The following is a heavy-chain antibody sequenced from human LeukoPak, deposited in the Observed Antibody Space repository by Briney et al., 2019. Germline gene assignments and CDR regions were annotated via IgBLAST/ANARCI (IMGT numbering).Heavy chain of an antibody. D-gene: IGHD5-18*01. CDR2: IVGSGGSP. V-gene: IGHV3-23*01. CDR1: GFTFSTYG. CDR3: ASGRDTNMVHDTFGF. Sequence: GGSLRLSCAASGFTFSTYGMNWVRQAPGKGLEWVSGIVGSGGSPHYADSVKGRFTISRDNSKNTLYLQMNSLRAEDTAVYYCASGRDTNMVHDTFGFWGQGTMVTVSS. J-gene: IGHJ3*01.